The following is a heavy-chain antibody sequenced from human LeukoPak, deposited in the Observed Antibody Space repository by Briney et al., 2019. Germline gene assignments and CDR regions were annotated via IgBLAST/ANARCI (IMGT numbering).Heavy chain of an antibody. CDR1: GGSFSGYY. J-gene: IGHJ5*02. D-gene: IGHD3-22*01. CDR3: ARPPYYDSSGYQFDP. V-gene: IGHV4-34*01. CDR2: INHSGST. Sequence: PSETLSLTCAVYGGSFSGYYWSWIRQPPGKGLEWIGEINHSGSTNYNPSLKSRVTISVDTSKNQFSLKLSSVTAADTAVHYCARPPYYDSSGYQFDPWGQGTLVTVSS.